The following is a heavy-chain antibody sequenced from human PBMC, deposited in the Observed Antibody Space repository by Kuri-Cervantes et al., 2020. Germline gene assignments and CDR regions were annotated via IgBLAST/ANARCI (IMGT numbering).Heavy chain of an antibody. CDR3: AREPSGSNAGAVDY. Sequence: GESLKISCAASGFTFSSYSLDWVRQAPGKGLEWVSIIYSGDTYYTDSVKGRFTISRDDSMNTLYLQMNSLRAEDSAVYYCAREPSGSNAGAVDYWGQGTLVTVSS. V-gene: IGHV3-53*01. D-gene: IGHD4-23*01. J-gene: IGHJ4*02. CDR2: IYSGDT. CDR1: GFTFSSYS.